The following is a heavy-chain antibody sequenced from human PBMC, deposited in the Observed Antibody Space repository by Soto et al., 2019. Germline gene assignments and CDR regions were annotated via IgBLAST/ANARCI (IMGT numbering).Heavy chain of an antibody. V-gene: IGHV1-3*01. CDR3: ARGTCSGGSCYSPNRHWFDP. J-gene: IGHJ5*02. Sequence: ASVKVYCKASGSAFTSYAMHWVRQAPGQRLEWMGWINAGNGNTKYSQKFQGRVTITRDTSASTAYMELSSLRSEDTAVYYCARGTCSGGSCYSPNRHWFDPWGQG. CDR2: INAGNGNT. CDR1: GSAFTSYA. D-gene: IGHD2-15*01.